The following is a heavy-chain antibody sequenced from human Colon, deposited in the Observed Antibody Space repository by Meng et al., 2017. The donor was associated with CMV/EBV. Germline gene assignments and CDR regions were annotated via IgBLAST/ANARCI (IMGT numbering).Heavy chain of an antibody. CDR3: ARGVHGRYWPGTCYPVDY. D-gene: IGHD2-15*01. CDR2: TYYGGST. CDR1: GGSVSSGSYY. J-gene: IGHJ4*02. V-gene: IGHV4-39*07. Sequence: SETLSLTCTVSGGSVSSGSYYWGWIRHPPGKGLEWIGNTYYGGSTYYNPSLSSRVSISVDTSKDQFSLKLNSVTAADTAVYYCARGVHGRYWPGTCYPVDYWGQGTLVTVSS.